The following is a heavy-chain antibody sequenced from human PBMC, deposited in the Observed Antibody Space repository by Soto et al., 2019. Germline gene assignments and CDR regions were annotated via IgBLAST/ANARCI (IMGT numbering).Heavy chain of an antibody. CDR2: FDPEDSET. Sequence: EASVKVSCKVSGYTLTGLSMHWVRQAPGKGLEWMGGFDPEDSETIYAQKFQGRVTMTEDTSTDTAYMELSSLRSEDTAVYYCATGPLILGTMIVDYWGQGALVTVSS. J-gene: IGHJ4*02. V-gene: IGHV1-24*01. D-gene: IGHD3-22*01. CDR1: GYTLTGLS. CDR3: ATGPLILGTMIVDY.